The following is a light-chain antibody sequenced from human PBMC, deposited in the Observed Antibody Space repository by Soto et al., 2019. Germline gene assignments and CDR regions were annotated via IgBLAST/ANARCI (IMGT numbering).Light chain of an antibody. CDR2: EVT. V-gene: IGLV2-8*01. J-gene: IGLJ2*01. CDR1: SSDIGAYNY. Sequence: QSVLTQPPSASGSPGQSVTISCTGTSSDIGAYNYVSWYQQHPGKAPKLMILEVTKRPSGVPDRFSGSKSGNTASLTVSGLQAADEADYYCFSFAGSNVLFGGGTKRTVL. CDR3: FSFAGSNVL.